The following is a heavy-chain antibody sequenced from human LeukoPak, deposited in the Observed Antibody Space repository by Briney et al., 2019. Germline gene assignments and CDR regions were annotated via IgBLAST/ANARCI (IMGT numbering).Heavy chain of an antibody. J-gene: IGHJ4*01. CDR2: IIPIFGTA. CDR3: ARKLGDDRGYCSGGSCYGIPY. CDR1: GGTFSSYA. V-gene: IGHV1-69*05. Sequence: SVKVSCKASGGTFSSYAISWVRQAPGQGLEWMGGIIPIFGTANYAQKFQGRVTITTDESTSTAYMELSSLRSEDTAVYYCARKLGDDRGYCSGGSCYGIPYWGQGTLVTVSS. D-gene: IGHD2-15*01.